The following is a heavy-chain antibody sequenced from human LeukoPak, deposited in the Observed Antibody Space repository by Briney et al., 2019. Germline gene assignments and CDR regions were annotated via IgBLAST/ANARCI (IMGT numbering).Heavy chain of an antibody. J-gene: IGHJ4*02. CDR2: IYYSGST. CDR3: ARVLPDYGGNSHFDY. Sequence: SQTLSLTCTVSGGSISSSSYYWVGIRPPPGKGLVWIGCIYYSGSTYYNPSLKSRVTISVDTSKTQFSLKLSSVTAADTAVYYCARVLPDYGGNSHFDYWGQGTLVTVSS. V-gene: IGHV4-39*07. CDR1: GGSISSSSYY. D-gene: IGHD4-23*01.